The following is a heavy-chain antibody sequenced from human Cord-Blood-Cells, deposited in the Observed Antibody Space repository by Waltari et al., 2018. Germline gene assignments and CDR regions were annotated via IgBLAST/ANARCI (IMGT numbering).Heavy chain of an antibody. J-gene: IGHJ3*02. V-gene: IGHV3-53*02. CDR1: GFTVSSNY. Sequence: EVQLVETGGGLIQPGGSLRLSCAASGFTVSSNYMSWVRQAPGKGRGGVSVIYGGGSTYYADSVKGRFTISRDNSKNTRYLQMNSLRAEDTAVYYCATARVGAFDIWGQGTMVTVSS. CDR2: IYGGGST. D-gene: IGHD1-26*01. CDR3: ATARVGAFDI.